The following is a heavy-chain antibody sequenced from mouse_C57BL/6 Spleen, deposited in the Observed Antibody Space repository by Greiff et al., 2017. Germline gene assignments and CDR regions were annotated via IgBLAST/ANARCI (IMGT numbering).Heavy chain of an antibody. CDR2: IDPSDSYT. J-gene: IGHJ3*01. D-gene: IGHD2-2*01. V-gene: IGHV1-69*01. CDR1: GYTFTSYW. CDR3: ARLLADGYDGVFPY. Sequence: QVQLQQSGAELVMPGASVKLSCKASGYTFTSYWMHWVKQRPGQGLEWIGEIDPSDSYTNYNQKFKGKSTLTVDKSSSTAYMQLSSLTSEDSAVYYCARLLADGYDGVFPYWGQGTLVTVSA.